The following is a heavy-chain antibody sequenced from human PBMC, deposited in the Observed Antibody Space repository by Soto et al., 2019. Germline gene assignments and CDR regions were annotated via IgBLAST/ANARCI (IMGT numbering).Heavy chain of an antibody. CDR2: IKNDGSIT. J-gene: IGHJ5*02. CDR3: AKSDWFDP. V-gene: IGHV3-74*01. Sequence: PGGSLRLSCAASGFTFSSYWMHWVRQAPGKGLVWVSRIKNDGSITSYADSVKGRFTISRDNAKNTLYLQMNSLRAEDTAVYYCAKSDWFDPWGQGPLVTVSS. CDR1: GFTFSSYW.